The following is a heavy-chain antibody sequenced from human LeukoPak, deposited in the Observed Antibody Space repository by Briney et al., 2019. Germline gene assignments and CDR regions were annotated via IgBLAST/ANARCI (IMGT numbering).Heavy chain of an antibody. Sequence: PSETLSLTCAVYGGSLNGHYWSWTRQPPGKGLEWIGEGSESGGTKFNPSLKSRVTISADTSKNQFSLKLNSVTAADTAVYYCAKNGQSGFSFDPWGQGTLVTVSS. D-gene: IGHD3-3*01. CDR3: AKNGQSGFSFDP. J-gene: IGHJ5*02. V-gene: IGHV4-34*01. CDR2: GSESGGT. CDR1: GGSLNGHY.